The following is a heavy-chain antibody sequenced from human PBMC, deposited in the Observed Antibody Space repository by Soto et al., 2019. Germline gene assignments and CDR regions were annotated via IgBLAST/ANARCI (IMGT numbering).Heavy chain of an antibody. CDR2: IKPDGSDQ. V-gene: IGHV3-7*01. CDR1: GFIFSNNW. J-gene: IGHJ5*02. Sequence: EAQVVESGGGSVQPGGSLRLSCAASGFIFSNNWMSWVRQAPGKGLEWVANIKPDGSDQKYVDSVKGRFTVSRDNAQNSLYLQMSSLRAEDTAVYYCARDQDISCTGSNCYRFDPWGQGTLVTVSS. CDR3: ARDQDISCTGSNCYRFDP. D-gene: IGHD2-15*01.